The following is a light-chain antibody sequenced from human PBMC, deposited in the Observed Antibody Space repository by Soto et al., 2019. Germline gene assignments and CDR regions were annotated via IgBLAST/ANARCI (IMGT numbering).Light chain of an antibody. CDR1: SSNIGTSYD. CDR3: SSYTSSSTLVV. Sequence: QSVLTQPPSVSGAPGQRVTISCTGSSSNIGTSYDVHWYQQLPGTAPKLLIYGNSNRPSGVSNRFSGSKSGNTASLTISGLQAEDEADYYCSSYTSSSTLVVFGGGTKLTVL. V-gene: IGLV1-40*01. J-gene: IGLJ2*01. CDR2: GNS.